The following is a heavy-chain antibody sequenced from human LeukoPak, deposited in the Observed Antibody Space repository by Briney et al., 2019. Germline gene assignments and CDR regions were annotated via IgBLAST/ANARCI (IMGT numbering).Heavy chain of an antibody. D-gene: IGHD3-10*01. CDR2: INPNSGGT. CDR1: GYTFTGYY. CDR3: ARANMVRGVWSFCDRNWFDP. V-gene: IGHV1-2*02. Sequence: ASVKVSCKASGYTFTGYYMHWVRQAPGQGLEWMGWINPNSGGTNYAQKFQGRVTMTRDTSISTAYMELSRLRSDDTAVYYCARANMVRGVWSFCDRNWFDPWGQGTLVTVSS. J-gene: IGHJ5*02.